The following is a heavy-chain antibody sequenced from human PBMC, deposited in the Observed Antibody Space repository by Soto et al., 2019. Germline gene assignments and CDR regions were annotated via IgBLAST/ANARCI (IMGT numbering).Heavy chain of an antibody. CDR3: AMHPGNHAFDI. Sequence: EVQLVESGGGLVQPGGSLRVSCAASGFTFSSYWMSWVRQAPGKGLEWVANIKQDGSERYYVDSVKGRVTISRDNAKNSLYLQMNRLRAEDAAVYYWAMHPGNHAFDIWGQGAMVTVSS. CDR2: IKQDGSER. CDR1: GFTFSSYW. J-gene: IGHJ3*02. V-gene: IGHV3-7*01.